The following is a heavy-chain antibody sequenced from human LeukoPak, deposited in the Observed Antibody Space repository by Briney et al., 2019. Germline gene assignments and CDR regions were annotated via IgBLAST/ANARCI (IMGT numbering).Heavy chain of an antibody. V-gene: IGHV3-48*02. CDR1: GFTFSSYS. D-gene: IGHD1-26*01. J-gene: IGHJ4*02. Sequence: GGSLRVSCAASGFTFSSYSMNWVRRAPGKGLEWVSYISVSSSTIYYADSVKGRFTISRDNAKNSLYLQMNSLRDEDTAVYYCARVKGVGAAPFDYWGQGTLVTVSS. CDR2: ISVSSSTI. CDR3: ARVKGVGAAPFDY.